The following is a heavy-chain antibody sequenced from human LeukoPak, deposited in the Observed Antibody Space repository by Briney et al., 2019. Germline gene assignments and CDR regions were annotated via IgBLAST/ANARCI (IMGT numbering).Heavy chain of an antibody. CDR3: ARDRGYYYDSSGYYYV. Sequence: ASVKVSCKASGYTFTSYDINWVRQATGQGLEWMGWMNPNSGNTGYAQKFQGRVTMTRNTSIGTAYMELSSLRSEDTAVYYCARDRGYYYDSSGYYYVWGQGTLVTVSS. CDR2: MNPNSGNT. D-gene: IGHD3-22*01. CDR1: GYTFTSYD. J-gene: IGHJ4*02. V-gene: IGHV1-8*01.